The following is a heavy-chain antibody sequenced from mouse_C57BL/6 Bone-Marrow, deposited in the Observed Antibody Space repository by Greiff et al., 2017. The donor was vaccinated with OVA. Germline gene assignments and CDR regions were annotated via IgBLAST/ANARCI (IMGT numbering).Heavy chain of an antibody. CDR3: AGSEGAQAPAWFAY. V-gene: IGHV1-50*01. Sequence: QVHVKQPGAELVKPGASVKLSCKASGYTFTSYWMQWVKQRPGQGLAWIGEIDPSDSYTNYNQKFKGKATLTVDTSSSTAYMQLSSLTSEDSAVYYCAGSEGAQAPAWFAYWGQGTLVTVSA. CDR2: IDPSDSYT. CDR1: GYTFTSYW. J-gene: IGHJ3*01. D-gene: IGHD3-2*02.